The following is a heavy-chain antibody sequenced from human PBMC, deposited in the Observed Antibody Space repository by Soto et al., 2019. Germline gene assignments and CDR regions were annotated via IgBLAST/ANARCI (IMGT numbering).Heavy chain of an antibody. Sequence: QVQLVQSGAEVKKPGASVKVSCKASGYTFTSYGISWVRQAPGQGREWMGWISAYNGNTNYAQKLQGRVTMTTDTSTSTAYMELRRLRSDDTAVYYCARAYYDILTGSNYVDYWGQGTLVTVSS. V-gene: IGHV1-18*01. D-gene: IGHD3-9*01. CDR1: GYTFTSYG. J-gene: IGHJ4*02. CDR3: ARAYYDILTGSNYVDY. CDR2: ISAYNGNT.